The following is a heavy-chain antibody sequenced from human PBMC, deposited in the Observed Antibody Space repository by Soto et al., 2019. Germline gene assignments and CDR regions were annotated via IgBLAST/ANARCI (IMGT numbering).Heavy chain of an antibody. D-gene: IGHD2-2*01. J-gene: IGHJ6*02. CDR3: ARAGIVVVPAVYYYYYGMDV. Sequence: KPSETLSLTCAVYGGSFSGYYWSWIRQPPGKGLEWIGEINHSGSTNYNPSLESRVTISVDTSKNQFSLKLSSVTAADTAVYYCARAGIVVVPAVYYYYYGMDVWGQGTTVTVSS. CDR1: GGSFSGYY. CDR2: INHSGST. V-gene: IGHV4-34*01.